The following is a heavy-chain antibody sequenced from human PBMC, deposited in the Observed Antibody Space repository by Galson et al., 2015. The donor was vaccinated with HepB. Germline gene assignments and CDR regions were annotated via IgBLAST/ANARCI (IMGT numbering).Heavy chain of an antibody. Sequence: SVKVSCKASGGTFSSYAISWVRQAPGQGLEWMGGVIPIFGTANYAQKFQGRVTITADKSTSTAYMELSSLRSEDTAVYYCARSQAMGFGPRRSWFDPWGQGTLVTVSS. CDR3: ARSQAMGFGPRRSWFDP. D-gene: IGHD3-10*01. V-gene: IGHV1-69*06. CDR1: GGTFSSYA. J-gene: IGHJ5*02. CDR2: VIPIFGTA.